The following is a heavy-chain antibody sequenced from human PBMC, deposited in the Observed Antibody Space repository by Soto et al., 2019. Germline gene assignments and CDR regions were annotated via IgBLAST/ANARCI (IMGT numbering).Heavy chain of an antibody. J-gene: IGHJ4*02. D-gene: IGHD1-26*01. CDR3: SAIVGANDY. CDR1: GGSSYTYS. Sequence: QVHLQESGPRLLKSSETLSLTCTVSGGSSYTYSWTWIRQPAGKGLEWIGHIYSSGSANYNPSLKSRVSMSVATSKNQFSLKLNSVTAADTAVYYCSAIVGANDYWGQGTLVTVSS. V-gene: IGHV4-4*07. CDR2: IYSSGSA.